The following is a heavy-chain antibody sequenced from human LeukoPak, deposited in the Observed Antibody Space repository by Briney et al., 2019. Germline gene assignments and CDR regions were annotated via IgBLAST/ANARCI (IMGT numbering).Heavy chain of an antibody. CDR3: ARDFDGSGSYPIADAFDI. CDR2: ISAYNGNT. CDR1: GYTFTSYG. V-gene: IGHV1-18*01. J-gene: IGHJ3*02. D-gene: IGHD3-10*01. Sequence: GASVKVSCKASGYTFTSYGISWVRQAPGQGLEWMGWISAYNGNTNYAQKLQGRVTMTTDTSTSTAYMELRSLRSDDTAVYYCARDFDGSGSYPIADAFDIWGQGTMVTVSS.